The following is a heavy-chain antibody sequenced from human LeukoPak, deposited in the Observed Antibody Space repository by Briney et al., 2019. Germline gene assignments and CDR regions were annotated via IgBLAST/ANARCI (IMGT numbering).Heavy chain of an antibody. CDR1: GYTFTGYY. CDR3: ARGHCGGDCYQDY. D-gene: IGHD2-21*02. J-gene: IGHJ4*02. Sequence: ASVKVSCKASGYTFTGYYMHWVRQAPGQGLEWMGWINPNSGGTNYAQKFQGRVTMTRDTSISTAYMKLSRLRSDDTAVYYCARGHCGGDCYQDYWGQGTLVTVSS. V-gene: IGHV1-2*02. CDR2: INPNSGGT.